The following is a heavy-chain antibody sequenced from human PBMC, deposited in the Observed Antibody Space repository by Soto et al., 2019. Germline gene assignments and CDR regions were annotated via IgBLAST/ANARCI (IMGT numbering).Heavy chain of an antibody. Sequence: WGSLRLSCAASGFPFTGYAMSWVRQAPGKGLEWVSAISGHGDATFHADSVKGRFTISRDSSKNTLYLHMNSLRAEDTALYYCANSRVSMVRGLIIIHKYWGQENLVIVSS. J-gene: IGHJ4*02. D-gene: IGHD3-10*01. CDR2: ISGHGDAT. CDR1: GFPFTGYA. V-gene: IGHV3-23*01. CDR3: ANSRVSMVRGLIIIHKY.